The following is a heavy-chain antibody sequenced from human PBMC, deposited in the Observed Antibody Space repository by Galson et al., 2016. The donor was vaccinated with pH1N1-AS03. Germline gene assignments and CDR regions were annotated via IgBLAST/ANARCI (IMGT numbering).Heavy chain of an antibody. CDR2: ISASATDT. D-gene: IGHD4/OR15-4a*01. J-gene: IGHJ4*02. Sequence: LRLSCAASGFNFRGYYMSWIRQAPGRGLEWVSSISASATDTYYADSVKGRFTISRDNSRDTLYLQMSNLRAEDTAVYYCARRSPWSPVPTFYFDYWGQGTLVTVSS. CDR1: GFNFRGYY. V-gene: IGHV3-23*01. CDR3: ARRSPWSPVPTFYFDY.